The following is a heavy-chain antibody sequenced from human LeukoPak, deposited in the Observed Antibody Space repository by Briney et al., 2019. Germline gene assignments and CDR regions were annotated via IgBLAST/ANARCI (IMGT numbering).Heavy chain of an antibody. D-gene: IGHD3-10*01. J-gene: IGHJ5*02. Sequence: GASVKVSCKASGYTFTSYDINWVRQATGQGLEWMGWMNPNSGNTGYAQKFQGRVTMTRNTSISTAYMELSSLRSEDTAVYYCARGRVRRVITYNWFDPWGQGTLVTVSS. CDR3: ARGRVRRVITYNWFDP. CDR2: MNPNSGNT. CDR1: GYTFTSYD. V-gene: IGHV1-8*01.